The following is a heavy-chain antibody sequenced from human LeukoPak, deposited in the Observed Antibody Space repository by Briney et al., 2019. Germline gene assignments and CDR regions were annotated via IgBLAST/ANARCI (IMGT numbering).Heavy chain of an antibody. V-gene: IGHV4-39*07. D-gene: IGHD3-9*01. CDR2: IYYSGST. CDR1: GASISSSSYY. J-gene: IGHJ4*02. CDR3: ARDRMTSSVIDY. Sequence: SETLSLTCTVSGASISSSSYYWGWIRQPPGKGLEWIGSIYYSGSTYYNPSLKSRVTISVDTSKNQFSLKLSSVTAADTAVYYCARDRMTSSVIDYWGQGTLVTVSS.